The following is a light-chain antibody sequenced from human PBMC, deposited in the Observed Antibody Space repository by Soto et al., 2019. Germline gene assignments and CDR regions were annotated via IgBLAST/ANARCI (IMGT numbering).Light chain of an antibody. CDR3: QQYNNLPWA. J-gene: IGKJ1*01. CDR2: GAS. Sequence: EIVMTQSPATLSVSPGERATLSCRASQSVSSNLAWYQQKPGPATRLLIYGASTRATGIPSRFSGSGSGTEFTLTISSLQSEDFAVYYCQQYNNLPWAFGQGTKVEIK. V-gene: IGKV3-15*01. CDR1: QSVSSN.